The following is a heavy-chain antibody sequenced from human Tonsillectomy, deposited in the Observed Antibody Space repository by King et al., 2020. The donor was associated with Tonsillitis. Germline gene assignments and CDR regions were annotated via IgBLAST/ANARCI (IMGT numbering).Heavy chain of an antibody. CDR1: GFTFSNAW. Sequence: VQLVESGGDLVKPGGSLRLSCAAYGFTFSNAWMSWVRQAPGKGPEWVGRIKSKTDGGTTNYAAPVKERFTISRDDSKNTVYLQMNSLKTEYTAVYYRPTWASGVDGGGGQGTLVTVSS. CDR3: PTWASGVDGG. V-gene: IGHV3-15*01. D-gene: IGHD3-10*01. CDR2: IKSKTDGGTT. J-gene: IGHJ4*02.